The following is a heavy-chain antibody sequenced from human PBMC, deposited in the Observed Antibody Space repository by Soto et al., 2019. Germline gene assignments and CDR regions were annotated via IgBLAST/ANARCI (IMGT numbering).Heavy chain of an antibody. D-gene: IGHD3-3*01. CDR3: ARGGGTYYDFWSGYYHFDY. V-gene: IGHV4-59*01. CDR1: GGSISSYY. Sequence: SETLSLTCTVSGGSISSYYWSWIRQPPGKGLEWIGYIYYSGSTNYNPSLKSRVTISVDTSKNQFSLKLSSVTAADTAVYYCARGGGTYYDFWSGYYHFDYWGQGTLVTVS. CDR2: IYYSGST. J-gene: IGHJ4*02.